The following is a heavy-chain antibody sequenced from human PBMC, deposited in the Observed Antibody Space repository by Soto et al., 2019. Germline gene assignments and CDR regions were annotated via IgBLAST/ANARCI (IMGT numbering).Heavy chain of an antibody. V-gene: IGHV4-39*01. D-gene: IGHD6-13*01. J-gene: IGHJ4*02. Sequence: SETLCLTCTVSGGSISSSSYYWGWIRQPPGKGLECIGSIYYSGSTYYNPSLKSRVTISVDTSKNQFSLKLSSVTAADAAVYYFARHVLSSSWSGLATNFDYWGQGTLVTVSS. CDR3: ARHVLSSSWSGLATNFDY. CDR2: IYYSGST. CDR1: GGSISSSSYY.